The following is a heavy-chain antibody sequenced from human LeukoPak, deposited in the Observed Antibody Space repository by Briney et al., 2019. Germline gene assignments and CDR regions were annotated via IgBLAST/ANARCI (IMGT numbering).Heavy chain of an antibody. Sequence: SETLSLTCSVSGGSISSLYWSWIRQPPGKGLEWIGYIYYTGSTNYTPSLKSRVTMFVDMSKNQFSLRLSSVTAADTAVYYCARHRAYSSSSPFDYWGQGTLVTVSS. D-gene: IGHD6-6*01. CDR2: IYYTGST. CDR3: ARHRAYSSSSPFDY. J-gene: IGHJ4*02. V-gene: IGHV4-59*08. CDR1: GGSISSLY.